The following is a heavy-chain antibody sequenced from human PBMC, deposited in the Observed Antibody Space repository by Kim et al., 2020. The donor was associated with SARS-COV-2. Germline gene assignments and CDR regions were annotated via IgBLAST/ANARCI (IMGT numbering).Heavy chain of an antibody. CDR3: AKTQEASCFITGRVSWVDP. V-gene: IGHV3-23*01. D-gene: IGHD3-22*01. J-gene: IGHJ5*02. Sequence: KGRFTITRDNSKNTLYLKMNSLRAEDTTVYYCAKTQEASCFITGRVSWVDPWGQGTLVTVSS.